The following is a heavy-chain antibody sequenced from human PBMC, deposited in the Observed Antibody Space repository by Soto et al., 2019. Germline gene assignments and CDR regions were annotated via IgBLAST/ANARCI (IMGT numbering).Heavy chain of an antibody. CDR2: ISSSSSYI. CDR3: ARAPRRIVVVPAAIRNDY. J-gene: IGHJ4*02. CDR1: GFTFSSYS. Sequence: GGSLRLSCAASGFTFSSYSMNWVRQAPGKGLEWVSSISSSSSYIYYADSVKGRFTISRDNAKNSLYLQMNSLRAEDTAVYYCARAPRRIVVVPAAIRNDYWGQGILVTVSS. V-gene: IGHV3-21*01. D-gene: IGHD2-2*01.